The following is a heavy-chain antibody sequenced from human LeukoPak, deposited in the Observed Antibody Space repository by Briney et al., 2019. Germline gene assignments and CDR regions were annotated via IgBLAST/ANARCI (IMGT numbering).Heavy chain of an antibody. CDR2: INPKTGGT. D-gene: IGHD5-24*01. CDR1: GYIFTGHY. J-gene: IGHJ3*02. Sequence: GASVKVSCKASGYIFTGHYMNWVRQAPGQGLEWMGRINPKTGGTNFAQNFQGRVTMTRDTSINTGYMELTRLRPDDTAVYYCARVGDGSNDAFDIWGQGTMVTVSS. CDR3: ARVGDGSNDAFDI. V-gene: IGHV1-2*06.